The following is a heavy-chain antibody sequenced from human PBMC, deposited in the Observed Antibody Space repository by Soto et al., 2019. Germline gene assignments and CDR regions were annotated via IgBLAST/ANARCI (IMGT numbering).Heavy chain of an antibody. CDR1: GFIFSSYD. CDR2: IGTAGDT. Sequence: SLRLSCAASGFIFSSYDMHWVRQSTGKGLEWVAAIGTAGDTHYPDSVKGRFTISRENAKNSLYLQMNSLRAGDTAVYYCARVPGGYTYGFYGMDVWGQGTTVTVSS. D-gene: IGHD5-18*01. V-gene: IGHV3-13*01. J-gene: IGHJ6*02. CDR3: ARVPGGYTYGFYGMDV.